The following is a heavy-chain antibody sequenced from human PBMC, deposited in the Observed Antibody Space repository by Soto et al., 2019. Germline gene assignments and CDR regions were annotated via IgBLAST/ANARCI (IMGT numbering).Heavy chain of an antibody. CDR3: AKATTTGGWVNPVDV. J-gene: IGHJ4*02. D-gene: IGHD6-19*01. Sequence: GGTLRLSCAASGFSFVNYDMNWVRQAPGTGLEWVSGLSGSGTSTYYADSVKGRFTISRDNSRDKQFLQMNSLTADDLAEEYFAKATTTGGWVNPVDVWGRVALVIVSS. CDR1: GFSFVNYD. V-gene: IGHV3-23*01. CDR2: LSGSGTST.